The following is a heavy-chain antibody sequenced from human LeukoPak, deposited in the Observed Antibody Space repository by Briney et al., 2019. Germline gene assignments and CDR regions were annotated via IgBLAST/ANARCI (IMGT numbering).Heavy chain of an antibody. D-gene: IGHD2-15*01. CDR1: GYTFTGYY. V-gene: IGHV1-2*02. CDR3: ARGYCSGGSCYSAPFDY. CDR2: INPNSGGT. J-gene: IGHJ4*02. Sequence: ASVKFSCKASGYTFTGYYMHWVRPAPGQGLEWMGWINPNSGGTNYAQKFQGRVTMTRDTSISTAYMELSRLRSDDTAVYYCARGYCSGGSCYSAPFDYWGQGTLVTVSS.